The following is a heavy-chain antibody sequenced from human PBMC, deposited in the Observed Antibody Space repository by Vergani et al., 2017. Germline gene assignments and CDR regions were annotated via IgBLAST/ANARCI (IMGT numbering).Heavy chain of an antibody. D-gene: IGHD6-19*01. Sequence: QLQLQESGPGLVKPSATLSLTCSVSGASFRSSNYYWGWIRQPPGKGLEWIASIYYSGSTYYNPSLKSRETISVDKSTNRFSLKLSSVTAADTAVYFCARHSTVEWLVKLGWIDPWGQGILVTVSS. CDR3: ARHSTVEWLVKLGWIDP. CDR1: GASFRSSNYY. J-gene: IGHJ5*02. V-gene: IGHV4-39*01. CDR2: IYYSGST.